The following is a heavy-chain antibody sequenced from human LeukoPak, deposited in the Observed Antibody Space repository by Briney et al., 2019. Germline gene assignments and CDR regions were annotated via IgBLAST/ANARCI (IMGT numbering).Heavy chain of an antibody. V-gene: IGHV4-4*09. CDR1: GGSINSYY. CDR2: MYPSGST. CDR3: ARLAIRSTWYFDL. Sequence: TSEILSLTCTVSGGSINSYYWGWIRQPPGNGLEWIGLMYPSGSTTYNPSVKSRVSISVDTSKNQVSLTVSSVAAADTAVYYCARLAIRSTWYFDLWGRGTLVSVSS. D-gene: IGHD3-10*01. J-gene: IGHJ2*01.